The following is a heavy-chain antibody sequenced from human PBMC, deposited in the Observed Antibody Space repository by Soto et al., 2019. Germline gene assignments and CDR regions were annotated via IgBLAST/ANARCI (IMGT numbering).Heavy chain of an antibody. V-gene: IGHV3-33*05. J-gene: IGHJ4*02. CDR3: ARWGTTGGLDV. CDR2: TSYDGSNN. Sequence: QVQLVASGGGVVQPGTSLRLSCVGSGFTFRSYVIHWVRQAPGKGLEWVALTSYDGSNNFYGDSVKGRFTISRHNSRNTVELQMDSLRFEYTALYDCARWGTTGGLDVWGQGTLVSVSS. D-gene: IGHD3-16*01. CDR1: GFTFRSYV.